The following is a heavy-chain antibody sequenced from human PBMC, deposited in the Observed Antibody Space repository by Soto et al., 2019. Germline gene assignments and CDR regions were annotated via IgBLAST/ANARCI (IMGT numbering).Heavy chain of an antibody. D-gene: IGHD4-17*01. CDR3: AREDDYGYRYINYGLDV. Sequence: GGSLRLSCAASGFTFNIYALHWVRQAPGKGLEWVAVISFDGTKKYYSDSVKGRFTISRDNLKNILYLQMNNLRVEDAALYFCAREDDYGYRYINYGLDVWAKGPRSPSP. CDR2: ISFDGTKK. V-gene: IGHV3-30-3*01. CDR1: GFTFNIYA. J-gene: IGHJ6*02.